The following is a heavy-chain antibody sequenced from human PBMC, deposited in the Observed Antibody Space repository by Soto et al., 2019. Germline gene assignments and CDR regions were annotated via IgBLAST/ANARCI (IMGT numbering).Heavy chain of an antibody. CDR3: ARDGNWRLDY. CDR1: GDSVSDSSFS. J-gene: IGHJ4*02. Sequence: SQTLSLTCAISGDSVSDSSFSWNCIRQSPSRGIEWLRSTNHGSNRSYDYAQSVKSRMTINAETSKNQFYLQLNSVTAEEKAVYYCARDGNWRLDYWGQGVLVTVSS. CDR2: TNHGSNRSY. D-gene: IGHD1-1*01. V-gene: IGHV6-1*01.